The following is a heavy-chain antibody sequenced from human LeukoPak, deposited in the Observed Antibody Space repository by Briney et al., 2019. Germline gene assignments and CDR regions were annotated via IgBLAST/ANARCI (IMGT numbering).Heavy chain of an antibody. Sequence: SEPLSLPCTVSVGPISIYHWTWIRQPPQKALQWIRYIYYSWSTNYNPSLKSRITISVDTFKNQFSLKLSSVTAADTAVYYCARSTELWFGELLWGYFDYWGQGTLVTVSS. J-gene: IGHJ4*02. V-gene: IGHV4-59*01. D-gene: IGHD3-10*01. CDR3: ARSTELWFGELLWGYFDY. CDR1: VGPISIYH. CDR2: IYYSWST.